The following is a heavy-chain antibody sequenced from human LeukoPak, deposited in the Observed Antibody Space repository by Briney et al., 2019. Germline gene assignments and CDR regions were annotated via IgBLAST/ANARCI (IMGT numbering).Heavy chain of an antibody. CDR1: GFTFSSYW. Sequence: PGGSLRLSCVASGFTFSSYWMAWVRQAPGKGLEWVANINQDGSEKNYVDSVKGRFAISRDSAKNSLFLQMNSLGAEDTAVYYCARDRGYSTFDMWGQGTMVTVSS. D-gene: IGHD5-18*01. V-gene: IGHV3-7*05. CDR3: ARDRGYSTFDM. J-gene: IGHJ3*02. CDR2: INQDGSEK.